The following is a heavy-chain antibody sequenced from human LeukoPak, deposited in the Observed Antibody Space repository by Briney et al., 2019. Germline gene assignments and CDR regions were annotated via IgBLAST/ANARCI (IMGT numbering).Heavy chain of an antibody. CDR2: ISSSGSTI. CDR3: ARDSVGALDY. D-gene: IGHD1-26*01. J-gene: IGHJ4*02. CDR1: GFTFSDYY. Sequence: PGGSLRLSCAASGFTFSDYYMSWIRQAPGKGLEWVSYISSSGSTIYYADSVTGRYTISRDNAKNSLYLQMNSLRAEDTALYHCARDSVGALDYWGQGTLVTVSS. V-gene: IGHV3-11*01.